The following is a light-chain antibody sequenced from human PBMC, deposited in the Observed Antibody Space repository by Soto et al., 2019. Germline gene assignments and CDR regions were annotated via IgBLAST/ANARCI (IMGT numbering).Light chain of an antibody. J-gene: IGLJ1*01. CDR3: NSFTTSSTNV. CDR2: EVN. CDR1: SSDIGRYNR. Sequence: QSALTQPASVSGSPGQSITISCTGTSSDIGRYNRVSWYQQPPGTAPKLIIYEVNNRPSGVPDRFSGSKSGNTASLTISGIQAEDEADYYCNSFTTSSTNVFATATKATVL. V-gene: IGLV2-18*02.